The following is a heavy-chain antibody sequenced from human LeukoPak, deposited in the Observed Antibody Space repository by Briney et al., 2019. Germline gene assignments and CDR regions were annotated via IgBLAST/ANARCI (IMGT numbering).Heavy chain of an antibody. J-gene: IGHJ4*02. CDR3: ARYVPVAANIGSYFDY. D-gene: IGHD6-19*01. CDR1: GGSFSGYD. Sequence: SETLSLTCAVYGGSFSGYDWTWIRQPPGKGLEWIGEINHSGSTNFNPSLKSRVTISVDTSKNQFSLKLRSLAAADTAVYYCARYVPVAANIGSYFDYWDRGALVTVSS. CDR2: INHSGST. V-gene: IGHV4-34*01.